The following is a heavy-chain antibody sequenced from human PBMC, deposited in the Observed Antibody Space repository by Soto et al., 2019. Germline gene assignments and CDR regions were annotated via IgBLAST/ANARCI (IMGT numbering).Heavy chain of an antibody. D-gene: IGHD3-10*01. V-gene: IGHV4-4*02. CDR1: NGSISSSNW. CDR3: AKAYGSGSYYNVAFDY. Sequence: QVQLQESGPGLVKPSGTLSLTCAVSNGSISSSNWWSWVRQPPGKGLEWIGEIYHSGSINYNPSLKSRVTISVDKSKNQFSLKLTSVTAADTAVYYCAKAYGSGSYYNVAFDYWGQGTLVTVSS. CDR2: IYHSGSI. J-gene: IGHJ4*02.